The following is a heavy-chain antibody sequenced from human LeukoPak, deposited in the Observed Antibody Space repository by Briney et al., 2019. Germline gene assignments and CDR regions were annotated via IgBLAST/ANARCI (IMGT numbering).Heavy chain of an antibody. CDR3: ARDPVPAAARHFDY. J-gene: IGHJ4*01. Sequence: GRSLRLSCAASGFTFSTYAMHWVRQAPGKGLEWVAVTSSDGTVKYYPDSVKGRFTISRDNSKNTLYLQVNSLRPEDPGVYYCARDPVPAAARHFDYWGQGTLVTVSS. CDR2: TSSDGTVK. D-gene: IGHD2-2*01. V-gene: IGHV3-30-3*01. CDR1: GFTFSTYA.